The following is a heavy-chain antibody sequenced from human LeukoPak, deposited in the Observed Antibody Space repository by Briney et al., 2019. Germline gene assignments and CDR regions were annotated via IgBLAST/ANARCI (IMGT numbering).Heavy chain of an antibody. CDR3: ARVFRGDYFDY. D-gene: IGHD3-16*01. J-gene: IGHJ4*02. Sequence: GGSLRLSCAASGFTFSSYWMSWVRQAPGKGLEWVANIKQDGSEKYYVDSVKGRFTISRDNAKNSLYLQTNSLRAEDTAVYYCARVFRGDYFDYWGQGTLVTVSS. V-gene: IGHV3-7*01. CDR1: GFTFSSYW. CDR2: IKQDGSEK.